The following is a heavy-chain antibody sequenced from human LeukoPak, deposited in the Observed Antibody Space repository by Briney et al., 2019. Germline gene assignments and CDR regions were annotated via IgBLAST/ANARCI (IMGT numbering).Heavy chain of an antibody. J-gene: IGHJ3*02. D-gene: IGHD1-26*01. CDR1: GGSISSSNW. Sequence: SGTLSLTCAVSGGSISSSNWWSWVRQPPVKGLEWIGEIYHSGSTNYNPSLKSRVTISVDKSKNQFSLKLSSVTAADTAVYYCAARGWELLRNAFDIWGQGTMVTVSS. CDR3: AARGWELLRNAFDI. CDR2: IYHSGST. V-gene: IGHV4-4*02.